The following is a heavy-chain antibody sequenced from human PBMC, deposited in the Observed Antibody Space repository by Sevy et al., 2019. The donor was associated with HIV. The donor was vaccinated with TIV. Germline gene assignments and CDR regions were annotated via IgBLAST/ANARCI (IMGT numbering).Heavy chain of an antibody. CDR3: ARDRYSGTPGAFDI. J-gene: IGHJ3*02. CDR1: GLTFSSYA. D-gene: IGHD1-26*01. Sequence: GGSLRLSCAASGLTFSSYAMHWVRQAPGKGLEWVALISYDGSNKYYADSVKGRFTISRDNSKNTLYLQMNSLRAEDTAVYYCARDRYSGTPGAFDIWGQGTMVTVSS. CDR2: ISYDGSNK. V-gene: IGHV3-30-3*01.